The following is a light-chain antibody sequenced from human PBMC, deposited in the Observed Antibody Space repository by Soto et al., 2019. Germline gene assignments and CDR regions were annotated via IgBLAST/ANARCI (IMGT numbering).Light chain of an antibody. CDR3: VSWDDSLSGLV. CDR1: SANIGNNY. V-gene: IGLV1-47*02. CDR2: SNN. J-gene: IGLJ1*01. Sequence: SVLTQPPSASGTPGQRVTISCSGRSANIGNNYVCWYQHLPGTAPKLLIYSNNQRPSGVPDRFSGSKSGTSASLAISGLRSEDEADYYCVSWDDSLSGLVFGTGTKVTVL.